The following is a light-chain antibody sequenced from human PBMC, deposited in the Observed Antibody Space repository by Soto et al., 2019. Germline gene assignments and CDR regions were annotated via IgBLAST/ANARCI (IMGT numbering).Light chain of an antibody. CDR3: QQYNNWPRAT. J-gene: IGKJ4*01. CDR1: QSISSN. V-gene: IGKV3-15*01. Sequence: EIVMTQSPATLSVSPGERATLSCRASQSISSNLAWYQQKPGQAPRLLMFRTSSRATGFPARFSGSGSGTEFNLTISSLQSEDFGLYYCQQYNNWPRATFGGGTKWRSN. CDR2: RTS.